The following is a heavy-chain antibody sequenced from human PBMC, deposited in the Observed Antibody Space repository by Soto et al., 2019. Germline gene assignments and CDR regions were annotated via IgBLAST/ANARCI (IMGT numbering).Heavy chain of an antibody. J-gene: IGHJ4*02. Sequence: PSETLSLTCIVSGSSISSSGSYCGWIRQPPGKGLAWIASMYYNVGTYYNPSLKSRVTISVDTSANQFSLKLSSVTAADTAVYYCARLPSRHWVEYWAQGTMVTVSS. CDR3: ARLPSRHWVEY. CDR1: GSSISSSGSY. V-gene: IGHV4-39*01. D-gene: IGHD3-16*01. CDR2: MYYNVGT.